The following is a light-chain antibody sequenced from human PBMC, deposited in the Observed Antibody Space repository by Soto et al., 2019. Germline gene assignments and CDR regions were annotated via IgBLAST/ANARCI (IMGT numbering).Light chain of an antibody. V-gene: IGLV1-44*01. J-gene: IGLJ2*01. CDR3: ATWDDGLRCPV. CDR1: NSNIGSNT. Sequence: QSAVTQPPSASGTPGQSITISCSGSNSNIGSNTVSWYQQLPGSAPKLLFYSDNQRPSGVPDRFSGSKSGTSASLAISGLQSEDEADYYCATWDDGLRCPVFGGGTKLTVL. CDR2: SDN.